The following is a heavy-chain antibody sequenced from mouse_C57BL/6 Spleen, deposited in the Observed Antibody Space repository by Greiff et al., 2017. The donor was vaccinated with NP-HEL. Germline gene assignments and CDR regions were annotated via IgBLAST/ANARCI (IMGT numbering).Heavy chain of an antibody. D-gene: IGHD1-1*01. J-gene: IGHJ1*03. V-gene: IGHV1-81*01. CDR2: IYPRSGNT. CDR3: ARNNGSSYWYFDV. Sequence: VQLQQSGAELARPGASVKLSCKASGYTFTSYGISWVKQRTGQGLEWIGEIYPRSGNTYYNEQFKGKATLTADKSSSTAYMELRSLTSEDSAVYFCARNNGSSYWYFDVWGTGTTVTVSS. CDR1: GYTFTSYG.